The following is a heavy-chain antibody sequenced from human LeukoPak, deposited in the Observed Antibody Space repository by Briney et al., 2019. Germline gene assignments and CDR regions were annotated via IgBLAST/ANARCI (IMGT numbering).Heavy chain of an antibody. CDR3: AREGETWGILI. D-gene: IGHD3-16*01. V-gene: IGHV3-74*01. Sequence: GGSLRLSCAASGFIFSSYWMHWVRQVPGKGLAWVSRIKTDGSSTNYADSVKGRFTISRDNAKNTLFLQMNSLRAEDTAVYYCAREGETWGILIWGQGTMVTVSS. J-gene: IGHJ3*02. CDR1: GFIFSSYW. CDR2: IKTDGSST.